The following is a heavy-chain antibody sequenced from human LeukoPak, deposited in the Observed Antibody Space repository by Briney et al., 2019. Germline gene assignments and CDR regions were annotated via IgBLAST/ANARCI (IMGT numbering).Heavy chain of an antibody. CDR2: IYHSGST. J-gene: IGHJ4*02. Sequence: TLSLTCAVSGGSISCGGYSWSWIRQPPGKGLEWIGYIYHSGSTYYNPSLKSRVTISVDRSKNQFSLKLSSVTAADTAVYYCARSITISKPLEYYFDYWGQGTLVTVSS. CDR3: ARSITISKPLEYYFDY. V-gene: IGHV4-30-2*01. D-gene: IGHD3-9*01. CDR1: GGSISCGGYS.